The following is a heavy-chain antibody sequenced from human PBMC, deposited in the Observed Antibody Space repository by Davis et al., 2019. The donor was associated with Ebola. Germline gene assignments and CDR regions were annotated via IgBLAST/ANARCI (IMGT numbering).Heavy chain of an antibody. CDR2: IDHSGST. CDR1: GYSISSGYY. D-gene: IGHD3-10*01. Sequence: MPSETLSLTCTVSGYSISSGYYWGWIRQPPGKGLEWIGSIDHSGSTYYNPSLKSRVTISVDTSKNQFSLKLSSVTAADTAVYYCARGGLLWFGELLVHYYYGMDVWGQGTTVTVSS. V-gene: IGHV4-38-2*02. CDR3: ARGGLLWFGELLVHYYYGMDV. J-gene: IGHJ6*02.